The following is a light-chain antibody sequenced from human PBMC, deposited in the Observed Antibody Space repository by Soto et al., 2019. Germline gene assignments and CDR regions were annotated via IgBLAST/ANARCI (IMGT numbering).Light chain of an antibody. CDR2: LNSDGSH. CDR3: QTWDTGIRV. CDR1: SGHSSYA. Sequence: QSVLTQSPSASASLGASVKLTCTLSSGHSSYAIAWHQQQPEKGPRYLMILNSDGSHSKGDGIPDRFSGSRSGAERYLTISSLQSEDEADYYCQTWDTGIRVFGGGTKLTVL. V-gene: IGLV4-69*01. J-gene: IGLJ2*01.